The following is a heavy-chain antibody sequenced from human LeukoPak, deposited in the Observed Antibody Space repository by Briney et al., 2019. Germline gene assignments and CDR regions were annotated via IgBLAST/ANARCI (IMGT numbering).Heavy chain of an antibody. Sequence: GGSLRLSCAASGFTFDDYGMSWVRQAPGKGLEWVSGINWNGGSTGYADSVKGRFTISRDNAKNSLYLQMNSLRAEDTAVYYCARDRALYDSRGYYYTEDDYWGQGTLVTVSS. CDR3: ARDRALYDSRGYYYTEDDY. D-gene: IGHD3-22*01. CDR1: GFTFDDYG. V-gene: IGHV3-20*04. CDR2: INWNGGST. J-gene: IGHJ4*02.